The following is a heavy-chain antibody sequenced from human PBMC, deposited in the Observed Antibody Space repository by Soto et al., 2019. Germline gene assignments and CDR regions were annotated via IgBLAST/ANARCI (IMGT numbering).Heavy chain of an antibody. J-gene: IGHJ4*02. Sequence: QVQLQESGPGLVKPSETLSLTCTVSGGSISSYYWSWIRQPPGKGLEWIGYIYYSGSTNYNPSLKSRVTISVDTSKNQFSLMLSSVTAADTAVYYCARDRVGVFDYWGQGTLVTVSS. CDR1: GGSISSYY. D-gene: IGHD3-16*01. V-gene: IGHV4-59*01. CDR2: IYYSGST. CDR3: ARDRVGVFDY.